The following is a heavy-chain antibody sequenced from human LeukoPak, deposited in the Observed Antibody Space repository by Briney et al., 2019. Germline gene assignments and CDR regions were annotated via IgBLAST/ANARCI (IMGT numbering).Heavy chain of an antibody. CDR1: GYTFTSYG. D-gene: IGHD2-15*01. V-gene: IGHV1-18*04. CDR3: ARDTQLGYCSGGSCFPYYYYGMDV. Sequence: ASVKVSCKASGYTFTSYGISWVRQAPGQGLEWMGWISAYSGNTNYAQKLQGRVTMTTDTSTSTAYMELRSLRSDDTAVYYCARDTQLGYCSGGSCFPYYYYGMDVWGKGTTVTVSS. J-gene: IGHJ6*04. CDR2: ISAYSGNT.